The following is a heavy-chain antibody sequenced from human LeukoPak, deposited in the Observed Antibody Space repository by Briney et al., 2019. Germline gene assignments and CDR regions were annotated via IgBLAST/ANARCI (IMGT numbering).Heavy chain of an antibody. CDR1: GFTFSRYW. V-gene: IGHV3-74*01. CDR3: ARDFNFYLDY. CDR2: INIDGSST. Sequence: PGGSLRLSCAASGFTFSRYWMHWVRQAPGKGLVWVSRINIDGSSTSYADSVKGRFTISRDNAKNTLYLQVNSLRAEDTAVYYCARDFNFYLDYWGQGTLVTVSS. D-gene: IGHD2/OR15-2a*01. J-gene: IGHJ4*02.